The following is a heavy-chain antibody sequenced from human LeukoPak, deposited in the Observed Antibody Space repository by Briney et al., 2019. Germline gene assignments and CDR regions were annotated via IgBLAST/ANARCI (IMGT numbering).Heavy chain of an antibody. Sequence: PGGSLRLSCAAPGFTFSSYSMNWVRQAPGKGVEWVAYISGSGHDINYSDSVKGRFTISRDNAKNSLYLQMSSLRVEDTAVYYCTRDPRHFDSCGQGTLVTVSS. CDR2: ISGSGHDI. D-gene: IGHD6-6*01. J-gene: IGHJ5*01. V-gene: IGHV3-21*05. CDR3: TRDPRHFDS. CDR1: GFTFSSYS.